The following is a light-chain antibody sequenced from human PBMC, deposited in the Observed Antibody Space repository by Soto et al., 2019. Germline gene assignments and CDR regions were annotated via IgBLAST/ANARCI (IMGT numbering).Light chain of an antibody. V-gene: IGKV3-15*01. CDR3: QHYDDWPRT. CDR1: QSVRGN. CDR2: GAS. J-gene: IGKJ1*01. Sequence: EIVMTQSPATLSVSPGERATLSCRASQSVRGNLAWYQQKPGQSPSLLIFGASTRATGVPDRFSGSGSGAEFILTISSLQSEDFAIYYCQHYDDWPRTFGLGTKVEVK.